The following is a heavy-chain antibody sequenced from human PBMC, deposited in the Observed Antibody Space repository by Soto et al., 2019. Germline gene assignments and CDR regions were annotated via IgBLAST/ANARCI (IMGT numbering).Heavy chain of an antibody. Sequence: QVQLQESGPGLTKPSGTLSLTCAVSGGSISSSNWWTWVRQPPGKGLEWIGEIYHDGSTHYNPSLKSRVTISGDKSKNQFSLRGSYVTAADTAVYYCASGGYYDSRAAYYFDSWGQGTLVTVSS. V-gene: IGHV4-4*02. CDR1: GGSISSSNW. CDR3: ASGGYYDSRAAYYFDS. D-gene: IGHD3-22*01. J-gene: IGHJ4*02. CDR2: IYHDGST.